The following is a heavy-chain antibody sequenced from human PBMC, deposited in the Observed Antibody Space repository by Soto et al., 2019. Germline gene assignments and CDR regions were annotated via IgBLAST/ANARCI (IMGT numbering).Heavy chain of an antibody. CDR3: ARVRIAARTGAYGMDV. V-gene: IGHV4-4*07. Sequence: SETLSLTCTVSGGSISSYYWSWIRQPAGKGLEWIGRIYTSGSTNYNPSLKSRVTMSVDTFKNQFSLKLSSVTAADTAVYYCARVRIAARTGAYGMDVWGQGTTVTVSS. D-gene: IGHD6-6*01. J-gene: IGHJ6*02. CDR2: IYTSGST. CDR1: GGSISSYY.